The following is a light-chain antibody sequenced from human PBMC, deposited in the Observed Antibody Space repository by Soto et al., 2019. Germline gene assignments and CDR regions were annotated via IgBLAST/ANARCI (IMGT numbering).Light chain of an antibody. CDR2: GAS. CDR1: QGVSSN. J-gene: IGKJ1*01. CDR3: HQYNNWPPWT. Sequence: EIVMTQSPATLSVSPGERATLSCRASQGVSSNLAWYQQKPGQAPRLLIYGASTRATGIPARFSGSGSGTEFIPTISSLQSEDFAVYYCHQYNNWPPWTFGQGTKVEIK. V-gene: IGKV3-15*01.